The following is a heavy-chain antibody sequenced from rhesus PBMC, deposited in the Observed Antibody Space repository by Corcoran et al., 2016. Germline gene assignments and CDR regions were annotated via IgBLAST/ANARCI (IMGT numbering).Heavy chain of an antibody. D-gene: IGHD3-9*01. Sequence: QVQLQESGPGLVKPSETLSLTCAVSGGSFRSYWWNWIPQSPGKGLEWIGEINGYSGRTNYNPSLQSRVSISMDVSKNQFSLRLTSVTAADTAVYYCTSPVRYRFDVWGPGVLVSVSS. J-gene: IGHJ5-1*01. CDR1: GGSFRSYW. CDR2: INGYSGRT. V-gene: IGHV4-80*01. CDR3: TSPVRYRFDV.